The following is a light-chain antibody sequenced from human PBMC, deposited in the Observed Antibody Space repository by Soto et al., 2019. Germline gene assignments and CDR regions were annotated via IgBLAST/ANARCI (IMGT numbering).Light chain of an antibody. V-gene: IGKV3-20*01. Sequence: EIVLTQSPFTLSFSPGERVTLSCMASQSVSSSYLAWYQQKPGQAPRLLIYGASSRATGIPDRFSASGSGTDFTLTISRLEPEDFAVYYCQQYGSSPSTFGQGTKVDIK. CDR3: QQYGSSPST. J-gene: IGKJ1*01. CDR2: GAS. CDR1: QSVSSSY.